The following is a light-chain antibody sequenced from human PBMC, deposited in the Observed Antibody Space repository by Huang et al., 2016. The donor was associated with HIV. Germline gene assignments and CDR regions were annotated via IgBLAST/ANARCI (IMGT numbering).Light chain of an antibody. CDR2: LGS. CDR1: QSLLNSNGYNS. V-gene: IGKV2-28*01. Sequence: DIVMTQSPLSLPVTPGEPASISCRSSQSLLNSNGYNSLDWYLQKPGQSPQLLIYLGSYRASGVPDRFSGSGSGTDFTLKSSRVEAEEVGVYYCMQALQTPYTFGQGTKLEIK. J-gene: IGKJ2*01. CDR3: MQALQTPYT.